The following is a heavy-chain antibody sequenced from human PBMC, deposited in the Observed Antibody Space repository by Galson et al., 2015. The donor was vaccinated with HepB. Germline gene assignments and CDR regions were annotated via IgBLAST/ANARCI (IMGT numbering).Heavy chain of an antibody. CDR1: GFTFSTYT. CDR2: IISAGNT. Sequence: SLRLSCAASGFTFSTYTMSWVRQAPGKGLEWVSAIISAGNTYYIDSVKGRSTISRDNSKNTLYLQMNSLRVEDTAVYFCARRYSGYFDLWGRGTLVTVSS. V-gene: IGHV3-23*01. J-gene: IGHJ4*02. D-gene: IGHD1-26*01. CDR3: ARRYSGYFDL.